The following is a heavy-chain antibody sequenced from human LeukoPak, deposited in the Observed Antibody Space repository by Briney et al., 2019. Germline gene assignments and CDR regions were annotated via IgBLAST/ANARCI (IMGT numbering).Heavy chain of an antibody. CDR3: ARRAIIQGTSALDF. CDR1: GYSFTSYW. D-gene: IGHD3-3*01. V-gene: IGHV5-51*01. CDR2: IYPRDSTT. J-gene: IGHJ4*02. Sequence: PGESLKISCKGSGYSFTSYWIGWVRQMPGKGLEWMGIIYPRDSTTRYSPAFEGQVTISVDKSITTAYLQWSSLKASDTAMYYCARRAIIQGTSALDFWGQGTVVIVSS.